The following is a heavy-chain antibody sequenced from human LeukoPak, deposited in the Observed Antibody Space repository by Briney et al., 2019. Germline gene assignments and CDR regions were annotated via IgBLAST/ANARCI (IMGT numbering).Heavy chain of an antibody. CDR3: ATYSSSSPDY. V-gene: IGHV3-48*04. J-gene: IGHJ4*02. CDR1: GFTFSSYS. D-gene: IGHD6-6*01. Sequence: PGGSLRLSCAASGFTFSSYSMNWVRQAPGKGLEWVSYISSSSSTIYYADSVKGRFTISRDNAKNSLYLQMNSLRAEDTAVYYCATYSSSSPDYWGQGTLVTVSS. CDR2: ISSSSSTI.